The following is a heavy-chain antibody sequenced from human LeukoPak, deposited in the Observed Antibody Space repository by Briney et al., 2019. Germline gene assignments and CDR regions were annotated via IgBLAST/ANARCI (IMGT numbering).Heavy chain of an antibody. J-gene: IGHJ6*02. V-gene: IGHV4-59*08. CDR2: IYYSGST. CDR1: GGSISSYY. D-gene: IGHD6-13*01. CDR3: ARHVYSSSWYIYYYGMDV. Sequence: SETLSLTLTVSGGSISSYYWSWIRQPPWRGLEWIGYIYYSGSTNYNPSLKSRVTISVDTSKNQFSLKLGSVTAADTAVYYCARHVYSSSWYIYYYGMDVWGQGTTVTVSS.